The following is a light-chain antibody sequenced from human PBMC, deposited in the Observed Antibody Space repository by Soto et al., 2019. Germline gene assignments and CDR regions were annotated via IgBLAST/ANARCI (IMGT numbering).Light chain of an antibody. CDR3: QQYKNWPPLT. CDR1: QSVSSN. J-gene: IGKJ4*01. V-gene: IGKV3-15*01. Sequence: EIVMTQSPATLSVSPGERVTLSCRASQSVSSNLAWYQQKPGQAPRLLIYGAFTRATGIPASFSGSGSGTEFTLTISSLQSEDFAVYYCQQYKNWPPLTFGGGTKVEIK. CDR2: GAF.